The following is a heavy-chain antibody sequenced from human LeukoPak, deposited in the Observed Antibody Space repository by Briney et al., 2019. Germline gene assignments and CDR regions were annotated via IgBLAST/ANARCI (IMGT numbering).Heavy chain of an antibody. Sequence: PGGSLRLSCAASGFTFNSFGMHWVRQAPGKGLEWVAVISYDGSNKYFADSVKGRFTISRDNSKNTLYLRMNSLRAEDTAVYYCAKDYDSSGWAAFDIWGQGTMVTVSS. V-gene: IGHV3-30*18. CDR1: GFTFNSFG. J-gene: IGHJ3*02. CDR2: ISYDGSNK. D-gene: IGHD3-22*01. CDR3: AKDYDSSGWAAFDI.